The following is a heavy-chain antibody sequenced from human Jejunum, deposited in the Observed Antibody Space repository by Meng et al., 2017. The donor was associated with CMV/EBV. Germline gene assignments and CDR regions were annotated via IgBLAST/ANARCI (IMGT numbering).Heavy chain of an antibody. CDR1: GFSVSSNY. CDR2: IYSGGTT. Sequence: EVSLVESWGALVQPGESLRLSCAASGFSVSSNYMSWVRQAPGKGLEWVTLIYSGGTTFYADSVKGRFTISRDNSKNTLYLEMSSLRAEDTALYYCVRGEMATGRPYWGQGTLVTVSS. D-gene: IGHD5-24*01. CDR3: VRGEMATGRPY. J-gene: IGHJ4*02. V-gene: IGHV3-66*01.